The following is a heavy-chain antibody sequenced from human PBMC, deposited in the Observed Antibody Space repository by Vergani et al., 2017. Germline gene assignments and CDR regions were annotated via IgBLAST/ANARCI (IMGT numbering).Heavy chain of an antibody. CDR1: GGPISSGSYY. CDR3: ARGVNRYYGSGSYKYYIDY. V-gene: IGHV4-61*02. J-gene: IGHJ4*02. D-gene: IGHD3-10*01. Sequence: QVQLQESGPGLVKPSQTLSLIRTVSGGPISSGSYYRSWIRPPAGKGLEWIGRIYTSGSTNYNPSLKSRVTMSVDTSKNQFSLKLSSVTAADTAVYYCARGVNRYYGSGSYKYYIDYWSQGTLVTVSS. CDR2: IYTSGST.